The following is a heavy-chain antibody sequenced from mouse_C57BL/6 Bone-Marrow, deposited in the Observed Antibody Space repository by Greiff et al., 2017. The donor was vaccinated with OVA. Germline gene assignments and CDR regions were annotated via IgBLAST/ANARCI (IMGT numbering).Heavy chain of an antibody. D-gene: IGHD2-1*01. CDR1: GFSLTSYG. J-gene: IGHJ3*01. CDR3: ARMVTGGAY. V-gene: IGHV2-2*01. CDR2: IWSGGST. Sequence: VKLQESGPGLVQPSQSLSITCTVSGFSLTSYGVHWVRQSPGKGLEWLGVIWSGGSTDYNAAFISRLSISKDNSKSQVFFKMNSLQADDTSIYYCARMVTGGAYWGQGTLVTVSA.